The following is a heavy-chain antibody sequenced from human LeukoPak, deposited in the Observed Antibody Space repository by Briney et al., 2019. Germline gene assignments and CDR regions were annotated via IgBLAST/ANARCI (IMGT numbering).Heavy chain of an antibody. CDR1: GGTSNQYG. Sequence: ASVKVSCKASGGTSNQYGISWVRQVPGQGLEWMGGIIPFLGSIDYAQKFQGRVTITADESTSTAYMELSSLRSEDTAVYYCAYLPYYYDSSGYYYSSAYFQHWGQGTLVTVSS. J-gene: IGHJ1*01. CDR3: AYLPYYYDSSGYYYSSAYFQH. V-gene: IGHV1-69*13. D-gene: IGHD3-22*01. CDR2: IIPFLGSI.